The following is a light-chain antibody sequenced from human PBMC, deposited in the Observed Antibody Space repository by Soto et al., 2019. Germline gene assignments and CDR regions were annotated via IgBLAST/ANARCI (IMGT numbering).Light chain of an antibody. CDR2: KAS. CDR1: QSLVYSDGNSY. Sequence: DAVMTQSPLSLPVALGQPSAISCRSSQSLVYSDGNSYLNWFQQRPGQSPRRLIYKASNRDPGVPERFRGSGSGTAFTLKITRVEAEDVGVYYCMQGTHWPWTFGQGTKVDIK. J-gene: IGKJ1*01. V-gene: IGKV2-30*01. CDR3: MQGTHWPWT.